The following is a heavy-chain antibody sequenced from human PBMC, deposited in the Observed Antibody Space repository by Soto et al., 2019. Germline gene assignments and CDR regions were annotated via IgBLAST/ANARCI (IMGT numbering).Heavy chain of an antibody. CDR3: ARDCVSSSWSCPVRSYYYYYMDV. Sequence: ASVKVSCKASGGTFSSYTISWVRQAPGQGLEWMGRIIPILGIANYAQKFQGRVTITADKSTSTAYMELSSLRSEDTAVYYCARDCVSSSWSCPVRSYYYYYMDVWGKGTTVTVSS. V-gene: IGHV1-69*04. CDR1: GGTFSSYT. CDR2: IIPILGIA. D-gene: IGHD6-13*01. J-gene: IGHJ6*03.